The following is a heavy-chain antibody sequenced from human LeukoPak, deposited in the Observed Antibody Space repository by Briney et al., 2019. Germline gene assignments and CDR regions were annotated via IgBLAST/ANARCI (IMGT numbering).Heavy chain of an antibody. CDR1: GGSFSGYY. D-gene: IGHD5-18*01. Sequence: SETLSLTCAVYGGSFSGYYWSWIRQPPGKGLEWLGEINHSGSTNYNPSLKSRVTISVDTSKNQFSLKLSSVTAADTAVYYCARGLGYSYGHIPLDYWGQGTLVTVSS. V-gene: IGHV4-34*01. CDR2: INHSGST. J-gene: IGHJ4*02. CDR3: ARGLGYSYGHIPLDY.